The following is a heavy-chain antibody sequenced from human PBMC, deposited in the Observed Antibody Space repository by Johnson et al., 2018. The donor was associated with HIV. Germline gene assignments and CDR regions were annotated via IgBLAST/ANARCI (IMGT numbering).Heavy chain of an antibody. CDR1: RFTFSSYA. Sequence: VQLVESGGGVVQPGRSLRLSCAASRFTFSSYAMHWVRQAPGKGLEWVSAISGSGGSTYYADSVKGRFTISRDNSKNTLHLQMNSLSAEDTAVYYCARRGVGATTDAFDIWGQGTMVTVSS. D-gene: IGHD1-26*01. V-gene: IGHV3-23*04. J-gene: IGHJ3*02. CDR3: ARRGVGATTDAFDI. CDR2: ISGSGGST.